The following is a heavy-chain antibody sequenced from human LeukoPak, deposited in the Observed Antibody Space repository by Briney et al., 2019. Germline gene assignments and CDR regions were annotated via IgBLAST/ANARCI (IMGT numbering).Heavy chain of an antibody. V-gene: IGHV3-66*01. D-gene: IGHD2-15*01. CDR2: IYSGGST. CDR1: GFTVSSNY. CDR3: ARDLTVVAIHY. J-gene: IGHJ4*02. Sequence: GGSLRLSCAASGFTVSSNYMSWVRQAPGKGLEWVSVIYSGGSTYYADSVKGRFTISRDNSKNTLYLQMNSLRAEDTAVYYCARDLTVVAIHYWGQGTLVTVSS.